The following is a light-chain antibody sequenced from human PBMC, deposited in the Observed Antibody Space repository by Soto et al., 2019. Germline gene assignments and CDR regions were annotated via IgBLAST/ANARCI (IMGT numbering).Light chain of an antibody. J-gene: IGLJ3*02. V-gene: IGLV2-14*01. CDR3: CSYAGRRV. CDR2: EVT. CDR1: SSDVGGHNY. Sequence: QSALTQPASVSGSPGQSITISCTGTSSDVGGHNYVSWYQQHPGTAPKLMIYEVTNRPSGVSNRFSGSKSGNTASLTISGLQAEDEADYYCCSYAGRRVFGGGTKLTVL.